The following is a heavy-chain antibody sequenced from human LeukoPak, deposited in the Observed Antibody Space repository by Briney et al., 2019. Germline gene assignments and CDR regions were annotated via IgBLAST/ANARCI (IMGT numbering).Heavy chain of an antibody. Sequence: ASVTVSCKASGYSFTSNVISWVRQAPGQGLEWMGGIIPIFGTTNYAQKFQDRVTITADKSTSTAYMELSSLRSEDTAVYYCARVVGLTGYSSSWYSGYYYYMDVWGKGTTVTVSS. CDR2: IIPIFGTT. V-gene: IGHV1-69*06. J-gene: IGHJ6*03. CDR3: ARVVGLTGYSSSWYSGYYYYMDV. D-gene: IGHD6-13*01. CDR1: GYSFTSNV.